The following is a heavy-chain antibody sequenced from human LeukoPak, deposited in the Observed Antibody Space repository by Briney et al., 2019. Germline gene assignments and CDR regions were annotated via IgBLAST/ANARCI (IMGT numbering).Heavy chain of an antibody. CDR2: IYYSGST. J-gene: IGHJ3*02. CDR1: GGSISSYY. D-gene: IGHD1-26*01. V-gene: IGHV4-59*01. Sequence: SETLPLTCTVSGGSISSYYWSWIRQPPGKGLEWIGYIYYSGSTNYNPSLKSRVTISVDTSKNQFSLKLSSVTAADTAVYYCARDRPSGSSFLDAFDIWGQGTMVTVSS. CDR3: ARDRPSGSSFLDAFDI.